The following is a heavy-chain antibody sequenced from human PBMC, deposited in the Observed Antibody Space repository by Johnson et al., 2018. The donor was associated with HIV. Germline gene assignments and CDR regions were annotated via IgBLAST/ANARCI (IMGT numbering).Heavy chain of an antibody. J-gene: IGHJ3*02. CDR2: ISAGGGTT. D-gene: IGHD3-3*01. CDR3: AKDLTYYNFWSGSWGDAFDI. V-gene: IGHV3-23*01. CDR1: GFSFSTYA. Sequence: EVQLLESGGGLVQPGGSLRLSCAASGFSFSTYAMSWVRQAPGKGLEWVSSISAGGGTTHYADSVKGRFTISRDNFRNTLYLQMNSLRAADTAVYFCAKDLTYYNFWSGSWGDAFDIWGQGTMVTVSS.